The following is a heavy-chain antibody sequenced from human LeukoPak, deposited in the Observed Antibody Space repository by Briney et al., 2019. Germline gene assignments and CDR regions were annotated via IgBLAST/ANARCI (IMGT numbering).Heavy chain of an antibody. CDR1: GGSFSGYY. Sequence: SETLSLTCAVYGGSFSGYYWSWIRQPPGKGLEWTGEINHSGSPNYNPSLKSRVTISVDTSKNQFSLKLSSVTAADTAVYYCARERRTGPAPVDYWGQGTLVTVSS. J-gene: IGHJ4*02. CDR2: INHSGSP. V-gene: IGHV4-34*01. D-gene: IGHD1-1*01. CDR3: ARERRTGPAPVDY.